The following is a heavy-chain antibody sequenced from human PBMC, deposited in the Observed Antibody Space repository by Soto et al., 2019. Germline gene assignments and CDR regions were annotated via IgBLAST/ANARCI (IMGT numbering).Heavy chain of an antibody. CDR2: IWYDGRNK. J-gene: IGHJ4*02. Sequence: QVQLVESGGGVVQPGRSLRLSCAASGFIFSTYGMHWVRQAPGKGLEWVAVIWYDGRNKYSADSVKGRFTISRDNSKNMLYLQMNSLRAEDTAVYYCARSSYDNSGYYYALDFWGQGTLVTVSS. D-gene: IGHD3-22*01. CDR3: ARSSYDNSGYYYALDF. CDR1: GFIFSTYG. V-gene: IGHV3-33*01.